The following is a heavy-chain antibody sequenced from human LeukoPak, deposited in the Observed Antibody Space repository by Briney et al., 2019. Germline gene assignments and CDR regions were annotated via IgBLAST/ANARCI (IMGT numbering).Heavy chain of an antibody. CDR1: GGSFSGYY. V-gene: IGHV4-34*01. J-gene: IGHJ4*02. CDR3: ARRVSGSLYYFDY. CDR2: INHSGST. D-gene: IGHD3-10*01. Sequence: PSETLSFTCAVYGGSFSGYYWSWIRQPPGKGLEWIGEINHSGSTNYNPSLKSRVTISVDTSKNQFSLKLSSVTAADTAVYYCARRVSGSLYYFDYWGQGTLVTVSS.